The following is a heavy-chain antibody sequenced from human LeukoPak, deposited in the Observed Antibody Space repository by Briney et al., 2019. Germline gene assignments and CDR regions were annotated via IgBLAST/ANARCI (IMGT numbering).Heavy chain of an antibody. V-gene: IGHV3-21*01. CDR1: GFTFSSYW. Sequence: GGSLRLSCAASGFTFSSYWMSWVRQAPGKGLEWVSSITSTGSYTFYADSVKGRFTISRDNAKNSLYLQMNSLRAEDTAIYYCARDPYSGSYGDSYYYYMDVWGKGTTVTISS. CDR3: ARDPYSGSYGDSYYYYMDV. CDR2: ITSTGSYT. J-gene: IGHJ6*03. D-gene: IGHD1-26*01.